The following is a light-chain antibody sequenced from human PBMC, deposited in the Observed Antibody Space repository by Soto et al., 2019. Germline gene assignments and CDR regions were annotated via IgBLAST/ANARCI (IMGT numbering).Light chain of an antibody. J-gene: IGLJ3*02. CDR1: SSNIGSNP. CDR3: AAWDDSLNGRCWV. CDR2: SNN. Sequence: QAVVTQPPSASGTPGQRVTISCSGSSSNIGSNPVNWYQQLPGTAPKLLIYSNNQRPSGVPDRFSGSKSGTSASLAISGLQSEDEADYFCAAWDDSLNGRCWVFGGGTQLTVL. V-gene: IGLV1-44*01.